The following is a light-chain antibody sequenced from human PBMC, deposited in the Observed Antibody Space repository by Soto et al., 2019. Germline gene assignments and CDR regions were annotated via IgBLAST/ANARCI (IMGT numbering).Light chain of an antibody. J-gene: IGLJ2*01. CDR3: QTYDSSLRV. V-gene: IGLV1-40*01. Sequence: QSVLTQPPSVSGAPGQRVTISCTGSSSNIGAGYDVHWYQQLPGTAPKLLIYGNTNRPSGVPDRFSGSKSDTSASLAITGLQADDEAAYYCQTYDSSLRVFGGGTKLTVL. CDR2: GNT. CDR1: SSNIGAGYD.